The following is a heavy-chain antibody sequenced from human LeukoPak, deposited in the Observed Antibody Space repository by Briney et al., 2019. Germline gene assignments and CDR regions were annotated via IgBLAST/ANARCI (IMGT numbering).Heavy chain of an antibody. CDR2: ISSSGSTI. Sequence: GGSLRLSCAASGFTFSSYGMNWVRQAPGKGLEWVSYISSSGSTIYYADSVKGRFTISRDNSKNTLYLQMNSLRAEDTAVYYCARAVDYDSSGYWSPYYFDYWGQGTLVTVSS. CDR1: GFTFSSYG. V-gene: IGHV3-48*01. D-gene: IGHD3-22*01. CDR3: ARAVDYDSSGYWSPYYFDY. J-gene: IGHJ4*02.